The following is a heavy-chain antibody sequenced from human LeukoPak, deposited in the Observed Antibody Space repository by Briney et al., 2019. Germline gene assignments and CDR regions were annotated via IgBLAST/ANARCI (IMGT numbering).Heavy chain of an antibody. V-gene: IGHV4-39*01. CDR1: GGSISSSSYY. D-gene: IGHD1-26*01. CDR3: ARVVGASSGINYFYYYMDV. CDR2: IYYSGST. J-gene: IGHJ6*03. Sequence: PSETLSLTCTVSGGSISSSSYYWGWIRQPPGKGLEWIGSIYYSGSTYYNPSLKSRVTISVDTSKNQFSLKLRSVTAADTAVYYCARVVGASSGINYFYYYMDVWGKGTTVTVPS.